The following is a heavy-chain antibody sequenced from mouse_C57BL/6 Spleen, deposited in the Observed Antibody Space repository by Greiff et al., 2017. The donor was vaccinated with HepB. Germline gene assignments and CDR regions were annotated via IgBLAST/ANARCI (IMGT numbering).Heavy chain of an antibody. Sequence: QVQLQQPGAELVRPGTSVKLSCKASGYNFTSYWMHWVKQRPGQGLEWIGVIDPSDSYTNYNQKFKGKATLTVDTSSSTAYMQLSSLTSEDSAVYYCARIRYLDWYFDVWGTGTTVTVSS. CDR2: IDPSDSYT. J-gene: IGHJ1*03. CDR3: ARIRYLDWYFDV. V-gene: IGHV1-59*01. D-gene: IGHD2-12*01. CDR1: GYNFTSYW.